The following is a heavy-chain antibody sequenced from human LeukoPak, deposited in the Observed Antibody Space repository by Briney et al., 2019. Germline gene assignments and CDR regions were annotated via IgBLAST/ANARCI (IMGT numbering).Heavy chain of an antibody. D-gene: IGHD3-10*01. CDR2: IYPGDSDT. CDR1: GYSFTSYW. J-gene: IGHJ4*02. Sequence: GESLKISCKGSGYSFTSYWIGWVRQLPGKGLEWMGIIYPGDSDTRYSPSFQGQVTISADKSISTAYLQWSSLKALDTAMYYCARHPRSSGFDYWGQGTLVTVSS. CDR3: ARHPRSSGFDY. V-gene: IGHV5-51*01.